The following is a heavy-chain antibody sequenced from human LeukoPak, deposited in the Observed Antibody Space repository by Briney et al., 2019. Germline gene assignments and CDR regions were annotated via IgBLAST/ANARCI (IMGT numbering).Heavy chain of an antibody. CDR1: GGSISSYY. CDR3: ARKEGSRTYFDY. Sequence: PSETLSLTCTVSGGSISSYYWSWIRQPPGKGLEWIGYIYYSGSTNYNPSLKSRVSISVDTSKNQFSLKLSSVTAADTAVYYCARKEGSRTYFDYWGQGTLVTVSS. CDR2: IYYSGST. J-gene: IGHJ4*02. D-gene: IGHD1-14*01. V-gene: IGHV4-59*08.